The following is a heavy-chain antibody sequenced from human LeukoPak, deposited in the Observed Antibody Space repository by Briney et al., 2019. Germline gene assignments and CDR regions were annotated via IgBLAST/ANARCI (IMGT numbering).Heavy chain of an antibody. CDR3: ARSGYSGYDSGGY. CDR2: INPNSGGT. CDR1: RYTFTGYY. Sequence: ASAKVSCEASRYTFTGYYMRWVRQAPGQGVERMGWINPNSGGTNYAQKFQGRVTMTRDTSISKAYMELSRLRSDDTAVYYCARSGYSGYDSGGYWGQGTLVTVSS. V-gene: IGHV1-2*02. J-gene: IGHJ4*02. D-gene: IGHD5-12*01.